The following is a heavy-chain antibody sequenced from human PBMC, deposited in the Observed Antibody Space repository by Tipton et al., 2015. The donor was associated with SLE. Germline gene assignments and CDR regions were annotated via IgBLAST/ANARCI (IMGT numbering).Heavy chain of an antibody. Sequence: TLSLTCTVSGGSISSHYWSWIRQPPGKGLEWIGYIYYSGSTNYNPSLKSRVTISVDTSKNQFSLKLSSVTAADTAVYYCARVDGDYNWFDPWGQGTLVTVSS. CDR2: IYYSGST. J-gene: IGHJ5*02. V-gene: IGHV4-59*08. CDR1: GGSISSHY. D-gene: IGHD2-21*01. CDR3: ARVDGDYNWFDP.